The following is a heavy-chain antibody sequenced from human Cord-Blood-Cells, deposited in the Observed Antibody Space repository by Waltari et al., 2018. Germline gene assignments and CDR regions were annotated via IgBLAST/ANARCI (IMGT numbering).Heavy chain of an antibody. CDR2: INHSGST. D-gene: IGHD1-20*01. CDR3: ARGLYNWNDAPFDY. J-gene: IGHJ4*02. CDR1: GGSFSGYY. Sequence: VQLQQWGAGLLKPSETLSLTCAVYGGSFSGYYWSWISPPPGKGLEWIGEINHSGSTNYNPYLKSRVTISVDTSKNQFSLKLSSVTAADTAVYYCARGLYNWNDAPFDYWGQGTLVTVSS. V-gene: IGHV4-34*01.